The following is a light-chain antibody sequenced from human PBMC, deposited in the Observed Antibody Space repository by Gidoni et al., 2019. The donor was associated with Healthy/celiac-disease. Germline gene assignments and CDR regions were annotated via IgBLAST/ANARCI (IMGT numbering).Light chain of an antibody. J-gene: IGKJ2*03. CDR2: GAS. CDR3: QQYGSSPPYS. V-gene: IGKV3-20*01. CDR1: QSVSSSY. Sequence: EIVLTQSPRPLSLTPGERATLSCRASQSVSSSYLAWYQQKPGQAPRPLIYGASSRATGIPYRFSGSGSGTDFTLTISRLEPEDFAVYYCQQYGSSPPYSFGQGTKLEIK.